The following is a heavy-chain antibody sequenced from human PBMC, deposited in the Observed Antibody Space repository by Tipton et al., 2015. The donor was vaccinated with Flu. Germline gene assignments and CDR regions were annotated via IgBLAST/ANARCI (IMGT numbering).Heavy chain of an antibody. D-gene: IGHD3-3*01. Sequence: QVQLVQSGAEVKKPGASVKVSCKASGYTFTSYGISWVRQAPGQGLEWMGWISAYNGNTNYAQKLQGRVTMTTDTSTSTAYMELRSLRSDDTAVYYCARSQGFWSGYLDLQDAFDIWGQGTMVTVSS. CDR1: GYTFTSYG. J-gene: IGHJ3*02. V-gene: IGHV1-18*01. CDR2: ISAYNGNT. CDR3: ARSQGFWSGYLDLQDAFDI.